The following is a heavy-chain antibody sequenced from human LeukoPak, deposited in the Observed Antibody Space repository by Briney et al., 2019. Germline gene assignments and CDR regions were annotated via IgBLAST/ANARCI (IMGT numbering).Heavy chain of an antibody. Sequence: PGGSLRLSCAASGFTFSSYAMHWVRQAPGKGLEYVSAISSNGGSTYYANSVKGRFTISRDNFKNTLYLQMGSLRAEDMAVYYCARDLGDSSGVDYWGQGTLVTVSS. D-gene: IGHD3-22*01. J-gene: IGHJ4*02. CDR1: GFTFSSYA. CDR2: ISSNGGST. CDR3: ARDLGDSSGVDY. V-gene: IGHV3-64*01.